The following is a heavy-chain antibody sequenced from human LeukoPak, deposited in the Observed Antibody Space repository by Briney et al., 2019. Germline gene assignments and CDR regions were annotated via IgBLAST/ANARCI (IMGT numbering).Heavy chain of an antibody. CDR3: ARIAYCGGDCYPGWFDP. J-gene: IGHJ5*02. V-gene: IGHV1-69*13. D-gene: IGHD2-21*02. CDR1: GGTFSSYA. Sequence: GASVKVSCKASGGTFSSYAISWVRQAPGQGLEWMGGIIPIFGTANYTQKFQGRVTITADESTSTAYMELSSLRSEDTAVYYCARIAYCGGDCYPGWFDPWGQGTLVIVSS. CDR2: IIPIFGTA.